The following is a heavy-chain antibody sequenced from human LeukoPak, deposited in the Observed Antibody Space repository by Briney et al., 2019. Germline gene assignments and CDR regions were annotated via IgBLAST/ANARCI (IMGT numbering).Heavy chain of an antibody. J-gene: IGHJ4*02. Sequence: PSETLSLTCAVSGGSISSGGYSWSWIRQPPGKGLEWIGYIYYSGSTYYNPSLKSRVTISVDTSKNQFSLKLSSVTAADTAVYYCARHSGWAFDYWGQGTLVTVSS. CDR3: ARHSGWAFDY. CDR2: IYYSGST. D-gene: IGHD6-19*01. V-gene: IGHV4-30-2*03. CDR1: GGSISSGGYS.